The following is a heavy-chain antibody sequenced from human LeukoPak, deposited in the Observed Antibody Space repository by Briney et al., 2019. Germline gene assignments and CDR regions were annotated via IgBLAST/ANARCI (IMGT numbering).Heavy chain of an antibody. D-gene: IGHD3-9*01. CDR1: GGSISSYY. Sequence: SETLSLTCTVSGGSISSYYWSWIRQPPGKGLEWIGYIYYSGSTNYNPSLKSRVTISVDTSKNQFSLKLSSVTAADTAVYYCARLGDYDILTGHPGPYYFDYWGQGTLVTVSS. J-gene: IGHJ4*02. CDR3: ARLGDYDILTGHPGPYYFDY. CDR2: IYYSGST. V-gene: IGHV4-59*08.